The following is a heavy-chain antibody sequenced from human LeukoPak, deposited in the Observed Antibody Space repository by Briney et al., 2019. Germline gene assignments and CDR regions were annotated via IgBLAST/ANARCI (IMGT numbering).Heavy chain of an antibody. CDR1: GFTDSSNY. D-gene: IGHD3-10*01. CDR3: ARAGGVREVISLDY. CDR2: IYSGGCT. Sequence: GGSLRLSCAASGFTDSSNYMSWVRQAPGKGLEWVSVIYSGGCTYYADSVKGRFTISRDNSKNTLYLQMNSLRAEDTAVYYCARAGGVREVISLDYWGQGTLVTVSS. V-gene: IGHV3-66*01. J-gene: IGHJ4*02.